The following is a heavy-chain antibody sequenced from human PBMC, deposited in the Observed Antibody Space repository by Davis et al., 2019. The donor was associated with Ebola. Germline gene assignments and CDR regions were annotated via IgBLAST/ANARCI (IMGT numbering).Heavy chain of an antibody. D-gene: IGHD3-3*01. V-gene: IGHV4-30-2*01. CDR1: GGSISSGGYS. J-gene: IGHJ5*02. Sequence: MPSETLSLTCAVSGGSISSGGYSWSWIRQPPGKGLEWIGYIYHSGSTYYNPSLKSRVTISVDTSKNQFSLKLSSVTAADTAVYYCARWDDFWSGLGNWFDPWGQGTLVTVSS. CDR3: ARWDDFWSGLGNWFDP. CDR2: IYHSGST.